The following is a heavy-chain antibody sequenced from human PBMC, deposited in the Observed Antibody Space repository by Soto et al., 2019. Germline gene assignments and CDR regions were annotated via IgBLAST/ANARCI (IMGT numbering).Heavy chain of an antibody. V-gene: IGHV3-49*03. D-gene: IGHD2-15*01. CDR3: THNVVVAATFLRGFDY. Sequence: GGSLRLSCTASGFTFGDYAMSWFRQAPGKGLEWVGFIRSKAYGGTTEYAASVKGRFTISRDDSKSIAYLQMNSLKTEDTAVYYCTHNVVVAATFLRGFDYWGQGTLVTVSS. CDR1: GFTFGDYA. CDR2: IRSKAYGGTT. J-gene: IGHJ4*02.